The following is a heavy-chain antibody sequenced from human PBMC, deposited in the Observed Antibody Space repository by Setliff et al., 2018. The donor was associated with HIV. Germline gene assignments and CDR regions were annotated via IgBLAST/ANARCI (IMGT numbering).Heavy chain of an antibody. CDR3: ARNLWFGGNRYFNY. Sequence: SETLSLTCTVSGDSVSSRSYYWSWIRQPPGKGLEWIGYIYYSGSTNYNPSLKSRVNISVDTSKNHFSLKLRSVTAADTAVYYCARNLWFGGNRYFNYWGQGTLSTVAS. J-gene: IGHJ4*02. D-gene: IGHD3-10*01. CDR1: GDSVSSRSYY. V-gene: IGHV4-61*03. CDR2: IYYSGST.